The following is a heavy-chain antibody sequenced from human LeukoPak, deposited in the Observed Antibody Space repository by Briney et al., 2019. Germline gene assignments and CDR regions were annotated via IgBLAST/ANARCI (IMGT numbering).Heavy chain of an antibody. CDR1: GFTLRNYW. CDR3: ARVAYCGGDCYSLDYYYMDV. D-gene: IGHD2-21*02. CDR2: INGDGTSA. V-gene: IGHV3-74*01. J-gene: IGHJ6*03. Sequence: PGGSLRLSCAASGFTLRNYWMHWVRQTPGEGLLWVSRINGDGTSATYAGSVKGRFTISRDNAKNTLYLQMNSLRAEDTAVYYCARVAYCGGDCYSLDYYYMDVWGKGTTVTVSS.